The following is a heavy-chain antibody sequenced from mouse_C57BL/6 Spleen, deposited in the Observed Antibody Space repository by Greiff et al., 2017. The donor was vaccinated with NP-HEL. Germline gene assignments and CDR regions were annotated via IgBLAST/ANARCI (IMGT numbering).Heavy chain of an antibody. J-gene: IGHJ1*03. D-gene: IGHD1-1*01. Sequence: EVQLQQSGPELVKPGASVKIPCKATGYTFTDYNMDWVKQSHGQSLEWIGDINPNNGGTIYNQKFKGKATLTVDKSSSTAYMELRSLTSEDTAVYYCARRYFDYGPTYWYFDVWGTGTTVTVSA. V-gene: IGHV1-18*01. CDR3: ARRYFDYGPTYWYFDV. CDR2: INPNNGGT. CDR1: GYTFTDYN.